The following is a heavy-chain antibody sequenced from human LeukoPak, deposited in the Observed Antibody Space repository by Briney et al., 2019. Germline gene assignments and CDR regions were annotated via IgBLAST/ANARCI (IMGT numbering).Heavy chain of an antibody. CDR3: AREPHSSSSRYYYYGMDV. D-gene: IGHD6-6*01. CDR2: SYYSGST. V-gene: IGHV4-31*03. CDR1: GGSISSGGYY. J-gene: IGHJ6*02. Sequence: PSQTLSLTCTVSGGSISSGGYYWSWIRQHPGKGLEWIGYSYYSGSTYYNPSLKSRVTISVDKSKNQFSLKLSSVTAADTAVYYCAREPHSSSSRYYYYGMDVWGQGTTVTVSS.